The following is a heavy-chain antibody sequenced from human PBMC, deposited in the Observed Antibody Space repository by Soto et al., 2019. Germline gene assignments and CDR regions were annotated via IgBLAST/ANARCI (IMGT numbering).Heavy chain of an antibody. D-gene: IGHD1-26*01. J-gene: IGHJ4*02. CDR2: MDPNSGDT. Sequence: ASVKVSCKASGYTFTSYDISWVRQAPGQGLEWMGSMDPNSGDTIFAQKFQGRVTMTRSTSISTAYMELSSLTFDDTAVYYCARDAAVGLFDYWGQGTQVTVSS. CDR3: ARDAAVGLFDY. CDR1: GYTFTSYD. V-gene: IGHV1-8*02.